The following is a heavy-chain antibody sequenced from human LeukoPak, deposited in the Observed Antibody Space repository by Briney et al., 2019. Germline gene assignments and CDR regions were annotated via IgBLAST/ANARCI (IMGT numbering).Heavy chain of an antibody. CDR2: VNPSGGST. D-gene: IGHD5-18*01. J-gene: IGHJ5*02. CDR3: AREPYGYSYGPPSNWFDP. Sequence: ASLRVSCTASGYTFTSYYMHWVRQAPGQGLERVGVVNPSGGSTSYAQKFQGRVTMTRDTSTSTVYMELSSLRSEDTAVCYCAREPYGYSYGPPSNWFDPWGQGTLVTVSS. CDR1: GYTFTSYY. V-gene: IGHV1-46*01.